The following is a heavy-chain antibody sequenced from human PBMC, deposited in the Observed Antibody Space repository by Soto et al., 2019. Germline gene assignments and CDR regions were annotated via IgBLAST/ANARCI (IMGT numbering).Heavy chain of an antibody. CDR1: GGSFSGYY. CDR3: AKDLTSTISDYGMDV. J-gene: IGHJ6*02. CDR2: INHSGST. Sequence: SETLSLTCAVYGGSFSGYYWSWIRQPPGKGLEWIGEINHSGSTNYNPSLKSRVTISRDNSKNALYLQMNRLRPEDTAVYRCAKDLTSTISDYGMDVWGQGTTVTVSS. V-gene: IGHV4-34*01. D-gene: IGHD2-15*01.